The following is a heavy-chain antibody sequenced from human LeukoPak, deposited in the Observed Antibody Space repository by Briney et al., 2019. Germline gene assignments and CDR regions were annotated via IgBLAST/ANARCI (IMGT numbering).Heavy chain of an antibody. J-gene: IGHJ5*02. Sequence: PGGSLRLSCAASGFTFSSYSMNWVRQAPGKGLEWVSSISSSSSYIYYADSVKGRFTISRDSANSSLYLQMDSLSPEDTAVYYCARDPHNVAANWFDPWGQGALVTVSS. CDR3: ARDPHNVAANWFDP. CDR1: GFTFSSYS. CDR2: ISSSSSYI. V-gene: IGHV3-21*01. D-gene: IGHD6-13*01.